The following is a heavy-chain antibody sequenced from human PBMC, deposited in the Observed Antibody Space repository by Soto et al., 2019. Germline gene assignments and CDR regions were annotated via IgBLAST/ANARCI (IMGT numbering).Heavy chain of an antibody. CDR2: TYYRSKWYN. J-gene: IGHJ4*02. CDR1: GDSVSSNSAA. Sequence: PSQNLSLTCAISGDSVSSNSAAWNWIRQSPSRGLEWLGRTYYRSKWYNDYAVSVKSRITVNPDTSKNQFSLQLNSVTPEDTAVYYCARDERVTTTVTTPRGFDYWGQGTLVTVSS. D-gene: IGHD4-17*01. CDR3: ARDERVTTTVTTPRGFDY. V-gene: IGHV6-1*01.